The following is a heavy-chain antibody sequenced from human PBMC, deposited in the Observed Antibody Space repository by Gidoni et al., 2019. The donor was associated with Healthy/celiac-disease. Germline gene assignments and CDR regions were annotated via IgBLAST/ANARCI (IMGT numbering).Heavy chain of an antibody. CDR2: IWYDGSNK. CDR1: GFTFSSYG. Sequence: QVQLVESGGGVVQPGRSLRLSCAASGFTFSSYGMHWVRQAPGKGLEWVAVIWYDGSNKYYADSVKGRFTISRDNSKNTLYLQMNSLRAEDTAVYYCARDLYGDYAYGGYNWFDPWGQGTLVTVSS. D-gene: IGHD4-17*01. J-gene: IGHJ5*02. V-gene: IGHV3-33*01. CDR3: ARDLYGDYAYGGYNWFDP.